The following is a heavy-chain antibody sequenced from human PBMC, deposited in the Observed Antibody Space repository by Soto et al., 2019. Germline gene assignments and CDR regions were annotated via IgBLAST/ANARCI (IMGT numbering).Heavy chain of an antibody. CDR1: GFTFSSYW. D-gene: IGHD3-9*01. J-gene: IGHJ4*02. V-gene: IGHV3-74*01. Sequence: EVQLVESRGGLVQPGGSLRLSCAASGFTFSSYWMHWVRQAPGKGLVWVSRINSDGSSTSYADSVKGRFTISRDNAKNTLYLQMNSLRAEDTAVYYCASAGILTGLDYWGQGTLVTVSS. CDR2: INSDGSST. CDR3: ASAGILTGLDY.